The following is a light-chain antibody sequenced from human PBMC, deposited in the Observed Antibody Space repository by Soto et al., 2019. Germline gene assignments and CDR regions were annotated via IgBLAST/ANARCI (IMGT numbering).Light chain of an antibody. CDR3: QQYDNLLRVT. CDR1: QDISND. V-gene: IGKV1-33*01. CDR2: DAS. Sequence: DIPMTQSPSSLSASVGDRVTITCQASQDISNDLNWYQQKPGKTPNLLIYDASNLQTGVPSRFSGSGSGTNFTFTINSLQPEDIATYYCQQYDNLLRVTFGQGTRLEIK. J-gene: IGKJ5*01.